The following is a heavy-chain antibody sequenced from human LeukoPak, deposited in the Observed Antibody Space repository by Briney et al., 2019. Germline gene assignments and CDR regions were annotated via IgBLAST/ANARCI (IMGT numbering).Heavy chain of an antibody. CDR1: GFTFSSYA. D-gene: IGHD3-10*01. Sequence: GGALRLSCAASGFTFSSYAMSWVRQAPGKGLEWVSAISGSGGSTYYADSVKGRFPISRDNSKNTLHLQMNSLRGEDPAVYYCTRNSEAFDIWGQPTMASLS. CDR3: TRNSEAFDI. J-gene: IGHJ3*02. V-gene: IGHV3-23*01. CDR2: ISGSGGST.